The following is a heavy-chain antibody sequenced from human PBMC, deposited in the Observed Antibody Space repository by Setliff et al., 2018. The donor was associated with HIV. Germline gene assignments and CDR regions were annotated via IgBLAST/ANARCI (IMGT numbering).Heavy chain of an antibody. J-gene: IGHJ4*02. CDR2: VSAYNGLT. D-gene: IGHD1-26*01. Sequence: ASVKVSCKASGYTFPNYGISWVRQAPGQGLEWMGWVSAYNGLTNYAQNLQGRVTMTTDTSSTTAFLELRSLRSDDTATYYWARDRRYSGTYHIDYWGQGTRVTSPQ. V-gene: IGHV1-18*01. CDR3: ARDRRYSGTYHIDY. CDR1: GYTFPNYG.